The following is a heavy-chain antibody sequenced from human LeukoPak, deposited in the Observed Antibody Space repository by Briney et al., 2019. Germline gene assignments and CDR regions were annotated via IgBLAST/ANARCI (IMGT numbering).Heavy chain of an antibody. D-gene: IGHD3-16*01. J-gene: IGHJ5*02. V-gene: IGHV3-15*01. Sequence: GGSLRLSCAASGFTFSSYEMNWVRQAPGKGLEWVGRIKSKTDGGTPDYAAPVKGRFTISRDDSKDTLYLQMDSLKIEDTAVYYCARDLGSWGQGTLVTVSS. CDR3: ARDLGS. CDR2: IKSKTDGGTP. CDR1: GFTFSSYE.